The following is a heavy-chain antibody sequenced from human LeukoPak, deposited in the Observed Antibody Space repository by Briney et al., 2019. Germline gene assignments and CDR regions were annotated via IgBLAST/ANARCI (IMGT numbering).Heavy chain of an antibody. D-gene: IGHD2-2*02. V-gene: IGHV3-23*01. J-gene: IGHJ5*02. Sequence: GGSLRLSCAASGFTFSSYAMSWVRQAPGKGLEWVSAISGSSGSTYYADSVKGRFTISRDNSKNTLYLQMNSLRAEDTAVYYCAKDRRLLCSSTSCYSNWFDPWGQGTLVTVSS. CDR1: GFTFSSYA. CDR3: AKDRRLLCSSTSCYSNWFDP. CDR2: ISGSSGST.